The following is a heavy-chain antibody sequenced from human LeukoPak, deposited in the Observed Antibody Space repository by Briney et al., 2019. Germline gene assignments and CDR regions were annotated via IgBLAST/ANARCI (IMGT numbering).Heavy chain of an antibody. CDR2: ISASGGGT. J-gene: IGHJ6*03. CDR1: GVTYSI. Sequence: GGSLRLSCEFSGVTYSISWIRQAPGKGLEWVSSISASGGGTHYGASAKGRFTISRDNSKQTAYLQMNSLRVDDTAKYFCAAWDPNFYYMDVWGKGITVTVS. V-gene: IGHV3-23*01. D-gene: IGHD1-26*01. CDR3: AAWDPNFYYMDV.